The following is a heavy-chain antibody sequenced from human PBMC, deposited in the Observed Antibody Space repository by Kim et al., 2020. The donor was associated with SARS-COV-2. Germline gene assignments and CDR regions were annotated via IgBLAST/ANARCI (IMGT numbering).Heavy chain of an antibody. Sequence: GGSLRLSCAASGLDLIEAWVSWVRQAPGKGLEWIGRVRSKSAGGTSDYAASVRGRFTVSRDESKNTVYLQMNSLRIEDTGLYFCITPFRGNWGHGTRVT. D-gene: IGHD2-15*01. CDR3: ITPFRGN. CDR1: GLDLIEAW. J-gene: IGHJ4*01. CDR2: VRSKSAGGTS. V-gene: IGHV3-15*01.